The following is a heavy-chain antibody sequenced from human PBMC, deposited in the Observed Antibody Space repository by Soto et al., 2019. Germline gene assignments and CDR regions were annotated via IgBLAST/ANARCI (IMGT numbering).Heavy chain of an antibody. D-gene: IGHD3-16*01. CDR1: GGPFRGYG. CDR3: ATPARDFYGPFYQHSGLDV. J-gene: IGHJ6*02. CDR2: IIPNFAAP. V-gene: IGHV1-69*01. Sequence: QVQLVQSGPEVKKTGSSMKVSCKASGGPFRGYGVNWVRQAPGQGLEWIVGIIPNFAAPNYAQKFQGRVSITADEVTSTVYMELKGLRSDDTAVYYCATPARDFYGPFYQHSGLDVWGQGTRLTVSS.